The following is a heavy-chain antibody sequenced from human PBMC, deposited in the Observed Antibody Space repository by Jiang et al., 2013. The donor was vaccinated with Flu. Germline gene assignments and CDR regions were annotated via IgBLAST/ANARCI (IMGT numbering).Heavy chain of an antibody. D-gene: IGHD2-15*01. V-gene: IGHV4-59*13. CDR1: GVSISTYY. Sequence: GSGLVKPSETLSLNCTVSGVSISTYYWTWIRQPPGKGLEWIGYIYNSGSTKYNPSLRGRVTMSVDTSKSYLSLKLTSVTAADTAVYYCAGFCAGGRCPDYWGQGTLVTVSS. CDR2: IYNSGST. CDR3: AGFCAGGRCPDY. J-gene: IGHJ4*02.